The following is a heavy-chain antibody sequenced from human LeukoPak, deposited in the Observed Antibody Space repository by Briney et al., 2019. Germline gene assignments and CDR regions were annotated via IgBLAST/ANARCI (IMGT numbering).Heavy chain of an antibody. CDR3: ARDAPCSGGSCYSGY. CDR2: IIPIFGTT. J-gene: IGHJ4*02. CDR1: GGTFSSYA. V-gene: IGHV1-69*01. Sequence: GSSVQVSCKASGGTFSSYAISWVRQAPGQGLEWMGGIIPIFGTTNYAQKFQGRVTITADESTSTAYMELSSLRSEDTAVYYCARDAPCSGGSCYSGYWGQGTLVTVSS. D-gene: IGHD2-15*01.